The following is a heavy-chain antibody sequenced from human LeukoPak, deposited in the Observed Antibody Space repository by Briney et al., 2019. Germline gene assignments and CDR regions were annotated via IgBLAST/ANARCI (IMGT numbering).Heavy chain of an antibody. V-gene: IGHV4-59*01. Sequence: SETLSLTCTVSGGSISSYYWSWIRQPPGKGLEWIGYIYYSGSTNYNPSLKRRVTISVDTCTNQFSLKLSSVTAADTAVYYCARVPCSSTSCYHYYYYMDVWGKGTTVTVSS. CDR3: ARVPCSSTSCYHYYYYMDV. D-gene: IGHD2-2*01. J-gene: IGHJ6*03. CDR1: GGSISSYY. CDR2: IYYSGST.